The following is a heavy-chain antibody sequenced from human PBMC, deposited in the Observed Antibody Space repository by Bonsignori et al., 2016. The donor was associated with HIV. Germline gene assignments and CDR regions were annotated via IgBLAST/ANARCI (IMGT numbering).Heavy chain of an antibody. Sequence: WIRQPPGKGLEWVSSISHTAAFTYYSESVRGRFRISRDNSKDTLYLQIDNLRVEDTAIYYCAQGRSINYVYFQYWGQGTLVTVSS. CDR3: AQGRSINYVYFQY. J-gene: IGHJ1*01. CDR2: ISHTAAFT. D-gene: IGHD4-11*01. V-gene: IGHV3-23*01.